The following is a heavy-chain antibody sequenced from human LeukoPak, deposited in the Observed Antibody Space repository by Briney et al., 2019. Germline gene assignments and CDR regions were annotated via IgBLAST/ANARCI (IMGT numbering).Heavy chain of an antibody. Sequence: GGSLRLSCAGSGFSFSSYDMNWVRQAPGKGLEWVSYISSSGDTIYYSDSVKGRFTISRDNSKNTLYLQMNSLRAEDTAVYYCAKGGWLQLRGWFDPWGQGTLVTVSS. J-gene: IGHJ5*02. D-gene: IGHD5-24*01. CDR1: GFSFSSYD. CDR3: AKGGWLQLRGWFDP. CDR2: ISSSGDTI. V-gene: IGHV3-48*01.